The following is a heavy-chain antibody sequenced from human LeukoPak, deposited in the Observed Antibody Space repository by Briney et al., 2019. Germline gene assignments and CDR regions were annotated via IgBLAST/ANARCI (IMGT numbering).Heavy chain of an antibody. V-gene: IGHV5-51*01. CDR3: ARRVGIGWPFDY. D-gene: IGHD6-19*01. J-gene: IGHJ4*02. CDR1: GYSFTSYW. Sequence: GESLKISCKGSGYSFTSYWMARVRQMPGKGLEWMGIIYPGDSDTRYSPSLQGQVTISADKSITTAYLRWSSLKASDTAMYYCARRVGIGWPFDYWGQGTLVTVSS. CDR2: IYPGDSDT.